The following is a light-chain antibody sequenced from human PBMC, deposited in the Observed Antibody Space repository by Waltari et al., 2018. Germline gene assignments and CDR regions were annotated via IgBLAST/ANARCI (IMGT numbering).Light chain of an antibody. CDR1: HNVSGNY. V-gene: IGKV3-20*01. CDR3: KQYSFSAKT. J-gene: IGKJ1*01. Sequence: ENVLPQSPGSLALSPGERAKLARRAPHNVSGNYLAWYLQKPGQAPRLLIYVSSRRATGVPDRFSGSGSGTDFTLTISRLEPEDFAVYYCKQYSFSAKTFGQGTKVEIK. CDR2: VSS.